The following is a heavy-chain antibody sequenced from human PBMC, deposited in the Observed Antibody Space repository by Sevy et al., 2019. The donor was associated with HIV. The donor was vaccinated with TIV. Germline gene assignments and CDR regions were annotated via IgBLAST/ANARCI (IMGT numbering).Heavy chain of an antibody. D-gene: IGHD3-3*01. V-gene: IGHV3-21*01. CDR2: ISSSSSYI. Sequence: GGSLRLSCAASGFTFSNYGMHWVRQAPGKGLEWVSSISSSSSYIYYADSVKGRFTISRDNAKNSLYLQMNSLRAEDTAVYYCARDLGRGTIFGVVISLWGQGTMVTVSS. CDR1: GFTFSNYG. J-gene: IGHJ3*01. CDR3: ARDLGRGTIFGVVISL.